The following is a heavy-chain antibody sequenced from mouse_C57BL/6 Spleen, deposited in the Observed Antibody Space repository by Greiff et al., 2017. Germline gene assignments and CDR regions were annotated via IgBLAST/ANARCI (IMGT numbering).Heavy chain of an antibody. D-gene: IGHD2-4*01. CDR2: IDPSDSET. CDR3: AREGIRDYDGTWFAY. J-gene: IGHJ3*01. CDR1: GYTFTSYW. Sequence: QVQLQQPGAELVRPGSSVKLSCKASGYTFTSYWLHWVKQRPIQGLEWIGNIDPSDSETHYNQKFKDKATLTVDKSSSTAYMQLSSLTSEDSAVYYCAREGIRDYDGTWFAYWGQGTLVTVSA. V-gene: IGHV1-52*01.